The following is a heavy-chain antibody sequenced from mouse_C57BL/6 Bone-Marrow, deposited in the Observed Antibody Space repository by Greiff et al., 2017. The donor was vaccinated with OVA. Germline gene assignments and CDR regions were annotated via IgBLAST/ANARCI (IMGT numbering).Heavy chain of an antibody. Sequence: VQLQQSGAELVKPGASVMISCKASGYAFSSYWMNWVRQRPGKGLEWIGQIYPGDGDTNYNGKFTGQATLSADNSASTAYMQISSLTSGDSPVYLCARGAQWRKGTLVTVS. CDR1: GYAFSSYW. CDR2: IYPGDGDT. J-gene: IGHJ3*02. D-gene: IGHD3-1*01. V-gene: IGHV1-80*01. CDR3: ARGAQ.